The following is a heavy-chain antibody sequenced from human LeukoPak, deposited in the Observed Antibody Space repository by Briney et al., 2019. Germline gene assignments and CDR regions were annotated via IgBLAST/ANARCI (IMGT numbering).Heavy chain of an antibody. V-gene: IGHV4-59*11. CDR1: GGSISSHY. J-gene: IGHJ4*02. CDR2: IYYRGST. D-gene: IGHD3-10*01. CDR3: TRHRAESYYGLGRLDY. Sequence: KPSETLSLTCTVSGGSISSHYCSWIRQPPGKGLEWIWYIYYRGSTNYNPSLKSRVTISVDTSKNQFSLKLSSVTAADTAVYYCTRHRAESYYGLGRLDYWGQGTLVTVSS.